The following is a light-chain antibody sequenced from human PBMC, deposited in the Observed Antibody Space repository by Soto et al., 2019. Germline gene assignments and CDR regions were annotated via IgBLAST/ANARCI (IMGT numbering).Light chain of an antibody. CDR2: RAS. V-gene: IGKV3-20*01. CDR1: QSVSSSH. J-gene: IGKJ1*01. CDR3: QQYGSSPWT. Sequence: EVVLTQSPGTLSLSPGERATLSCRASQSVSSSHLAWYQQKPGQAPRLLIYRASSRASGIPDRLSRSGSGTDFTLTISRLEPEDFAVYYCQQYGSSPWTFGQGTKVEIK.